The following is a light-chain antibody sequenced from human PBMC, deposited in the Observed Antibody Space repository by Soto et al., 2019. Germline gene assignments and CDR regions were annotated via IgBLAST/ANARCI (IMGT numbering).Light chain of an antibody. CDR1: QSMSTY. Sequence: DIQMTQSPSSLSGSVGERVTITCRASQSMSTYLNWFQQKPGKAPKVLIYGASSLQSGVPSRFSGSGSGTDFTLTISSLQPEDVATYYCQQRYNTPLTFGGGTKVEIK. V-gene: IGKV1-39*01. CDR3: QQRYNTPLT. J-gene: IGKJ4*01. CDR2: GAS.